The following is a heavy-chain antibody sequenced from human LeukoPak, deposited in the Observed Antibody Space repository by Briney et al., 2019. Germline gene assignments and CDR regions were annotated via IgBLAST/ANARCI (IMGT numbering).Heavy chain of an antibody. V-gene: IGHV3-48*03. J-gene: IGHJ4*02. Sequence: GGSLRLSCTASGFTFSSYEMNWVRQAPGKGLEWVSYVSSSGTTIYYADSVKGRFTISRDNAKNSLYLQMNSLRAEDTADYYCARRTDGYTSNWGQRTLVTVSS. D-gene: IGHD5-24*01. CDR1: GFTFSSYE. CDR2: VSSSGTTI. CDR3: ARRTDGYTSN.